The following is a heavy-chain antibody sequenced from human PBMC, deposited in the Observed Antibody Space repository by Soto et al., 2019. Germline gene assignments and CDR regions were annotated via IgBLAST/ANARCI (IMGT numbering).Heavy chain of an antibody. CDR3: ARNFRSGYDDFDY. CDR1: GFTFSSYG. V-gene: IGHV3-30*03. J-gene: IGHJ4*02. CDR2: ISYDGSNK. Sequence: GGSLRLSCAASGFTFSSYGMHWVRQAPGKGLEWVAVISYDGSNKYYADSVKGRFTISRDNSKNTLYLQMNSLRAEDTAVYYCARNFRSGYDDFDYWGQGTLVTVSS. D-gene: IGHD5-12*01.